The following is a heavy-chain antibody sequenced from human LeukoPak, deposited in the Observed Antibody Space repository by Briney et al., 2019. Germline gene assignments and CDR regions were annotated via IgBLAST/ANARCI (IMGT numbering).Heavy chain of an antibody. Sequence: SETPSLTCTVSGDSISSYYWNWIRQPPGKGLEWIGHIHFSGNTSYNPSLKSRVTISLDSANNQFSLRLISVTAADTAVYYCARRVQMSSASATSDTWLDPWGQGTLVSVSP. J-gene: IGHJ5*02. D-gene: IGHD3-10*01. CDR3: ARRVQMSSASATSDTWLDP. V-gene: IGHV4-59*01. CDR2: IHFSGNT. CDR1: GDSISSYY.